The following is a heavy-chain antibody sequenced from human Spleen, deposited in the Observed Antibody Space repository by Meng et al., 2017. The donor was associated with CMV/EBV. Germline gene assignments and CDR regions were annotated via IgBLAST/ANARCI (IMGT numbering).Heavy chain of an antibody. Sequence: ESLKISCTASGFTVNYFYMSWVRQAPGKGLEWIGEINLSGGPNYNPSLKSRVTTSLDTSKTHFSLKLTSVTAADTAVYYCARAIDYDFWNGYQVNYFDSWGQGTLVTVSS. J-gene: IGHJ4*02. V-gene: IGHV4-34*01. D-gene: IGHD3-3*01. CDR3: ARAIDYDFWNGYQVNYFDS. CDR1: GFTVNYFY. CDR2: INLSGGP.